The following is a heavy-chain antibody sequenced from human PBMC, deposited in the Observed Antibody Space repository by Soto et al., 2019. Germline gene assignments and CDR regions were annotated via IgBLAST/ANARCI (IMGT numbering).Heavy chain of an antibody. J-gene: IGHJ4*02. CDR3: ARGDYSDSSGLYFDY. Sequence: QVQLQESGPGLVKPSETLSLICTVSGGSISSHYWSWIRQPPGTGLEWIGYVNYSGSTNYNPSLKSLVTISVSTSKNQVSLKLSSVTAADTAVYHCARGDYSDSSGLYFDYWGQGTLVTVSS. CDR1: GGSISSHY. D-gene: IGHD3-22*01. CDR2: VNYSGST. V-gene: IGHV4-59*11.